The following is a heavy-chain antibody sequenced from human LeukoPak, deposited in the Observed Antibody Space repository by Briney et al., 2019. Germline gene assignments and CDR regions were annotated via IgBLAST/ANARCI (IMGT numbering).Heavy chain of an antibody. Sequence: ASVKVSCKASGYTFTNYDINWVRQATGQGLEWVGWMNPNSGNTGYAQKFQGRVTITADESTSTAYMELSSLRSEDTAVYYCARGGGYYFDYWGQGTLVTVSS. CDR1: GYTFTNYD. CDR3: ARGGGYYFDY. CDR2: MNPNSGNT. V-gene: IGHV1-8*01. J-gene: IGHJ4*02.